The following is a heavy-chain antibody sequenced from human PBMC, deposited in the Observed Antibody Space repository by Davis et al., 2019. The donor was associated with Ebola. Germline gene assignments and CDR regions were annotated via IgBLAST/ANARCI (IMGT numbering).Heavy chain of an antibody. Sequence: GESLKISCAASGFTFSSYAMHWVRQASGKGLEWVGRIRSKANSYATAYAASVKGRFTISRDDSKNTAYLQMNSLNTEDTAVYYCSAAGHVDYWGQGTLVTVSS. CDR1: GFTFSSYA. CDR2: IRSKANSYAT. V-gene: IGHV3-73*01. CDR3: SAAGHVDY. D-gene: IGHD6-13*01. J-gene: IGHJ4*02.